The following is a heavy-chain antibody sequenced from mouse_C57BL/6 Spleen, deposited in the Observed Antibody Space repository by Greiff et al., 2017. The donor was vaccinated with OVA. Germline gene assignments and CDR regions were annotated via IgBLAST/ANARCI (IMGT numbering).Heavy chain of an antibody. Sequence: EVKVVESGGGLVKPGGSLKLSCAASGFTFSDYGMHWVRQAPEKGLEWVAYISSGSSTIYYADTVKGRFTISRDNAKNTLFLQMTSLRSEDTAMYYCARRITTAMDYWGQGTSVTVSS. D-gene: IGHD1-1*01. CDR2: ISSGSSTI. J-gene: IGHJ4*01. CDR3: ARRITTAMDY. V-gene: IGHV5-17*01. CDR1: GFTFSDYG.